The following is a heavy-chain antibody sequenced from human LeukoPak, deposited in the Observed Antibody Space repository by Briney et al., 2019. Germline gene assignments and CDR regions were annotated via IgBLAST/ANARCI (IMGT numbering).Heavy chain of an antibody. D-gene: IGHD3-10*01. Sequence: PGGSLRLSCTASGFTFGDYAMSWVRQAPGKGPEWVGFIRSKAYGGTTEYAASVKGRFTISRDDSKSIAYLQMNSLKTEDTAVYYCTGRITMVRGAENDAFDIWGQGTMVTVSS. V-gene: IGHV3-49*04. CDR1: GFTFGDYA. J-gene: IGHJ3*02. CDR2: IRSKAYGGTT. CDR3: TGRITMVRGAENDAFDI.